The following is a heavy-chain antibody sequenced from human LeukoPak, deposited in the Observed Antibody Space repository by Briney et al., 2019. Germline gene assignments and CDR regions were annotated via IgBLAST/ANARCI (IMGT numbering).Heavy chain of an antibody. CDR3: AKDDSITGGKNWFDL. Sequence: SETLSLTCTVSGDSIRSYYWNWIRQPAGKGLEWIGRIQASGSTNDNPSLKSRIIMSIDTSKNQFSLKLTSVTATDTAVYYCAKDDSITGGKNWFDLWGQGTLVTVSS. CDR1: GDSIRSYY. D-gene: IGHD2-15*01. V-gene: IGHV4-4*07. J-gene: IGHJ5*02. CDR2: IQASGST.